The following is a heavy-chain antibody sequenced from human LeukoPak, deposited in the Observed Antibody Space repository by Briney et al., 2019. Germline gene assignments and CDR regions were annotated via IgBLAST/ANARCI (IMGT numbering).Heavy chain of an antibody. V-gene: IGHV3-21*01. J-gene: IGHJ5*02. CDR3: ARREAYSSGWYFWFDP. CDR1: GFTFSSYS. Sequence: GGSLRLSCAASGFTFSSYSMNWVRQAPGKGLEWISSISSSSSYIYYADSVKGRFTISRDNAKNSLYLQMNSLRAEDTAVYYCARREAYSSGWYFWFDPWSQGTLVTVSS. D-gene: IGHD6-19*01. CDR2: ISSSSSYI.